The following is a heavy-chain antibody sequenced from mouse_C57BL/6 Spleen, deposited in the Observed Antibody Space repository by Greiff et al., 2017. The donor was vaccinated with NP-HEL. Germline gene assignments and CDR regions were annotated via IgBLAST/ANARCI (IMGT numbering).Heavy chain of an antibody. CDR3: ARSARYGDY. Sequence: VTLVESGAELVRPGTSVKVSCKASGYAFTNYLIEWVKQRPGQGLEWIGVINPGSGGTNYNEKFKGKATLTADKSSSTAYMQLSSLTSEDSAVYFCARSARYGDYWGQGTTLTVSS. V-gene: IGHV1-54*01. J-gene: IGHJ2*01. CDR1: GYAFTNYL. CDR2: INPGSGGT. D-gene: IGHD2-10*02.